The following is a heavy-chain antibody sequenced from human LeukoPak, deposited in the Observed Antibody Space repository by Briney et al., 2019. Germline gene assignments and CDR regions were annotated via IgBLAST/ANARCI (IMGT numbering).Heavy chain of an antibody. CDR1: GSTFSDYS. CDR3: ARGRLGAAAEVWLDP. V-gene: IGHV3-48*02. Sequence: PGGSLRLSCAASGSTFSDYSMSWVRQAPGKGLECVSYITSTSITIYYADSVKGRFTISRDDAKNSLFLQMNSLRDEDTAVYYCARGRLGAAAEVWLDPWGQGTLVTVSS. D-gene: IGHD6-13*01. J-gene: IGHJ5*02. CDR2: ITSTSITI.